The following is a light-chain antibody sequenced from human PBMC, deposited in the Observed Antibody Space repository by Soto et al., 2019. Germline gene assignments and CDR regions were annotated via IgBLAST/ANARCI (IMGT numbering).Light chain of an antibody. J-gene: IGKJ2*01. CDR1: QSISSW. V-gene: IGKV1-5*03. CDR2: TAS. CDR3: QQYSSHSRYT. Sequence: DIQMTQSPSTLSASVGDRVTITCRASQSISSWLAWYQQKPGKAPKLLIYTASSLESGVPSRFSGSGSGTEVSLPISSLQAADFAAYYCQQYSSHSRYTFGQGTKLEIK.